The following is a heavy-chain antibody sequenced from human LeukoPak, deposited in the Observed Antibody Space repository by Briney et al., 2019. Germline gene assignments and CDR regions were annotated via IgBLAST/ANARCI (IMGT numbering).Heavy chain of an antibody. Sequence: GRSLRLSCAASGFTFSSYAMHWVRQAPGKGLEWVAVISYDGSNKYYADSVKGRFTISRDNSKNTLYLQMGSVRAEDMAVYYCARDRVVRGVIYYYYMDVWGNGTTVTISS. D-gene: IGHD3-10*01. V-gene: IGHV3-30*14. CDR3: ARDRVVRGVIYYYYMDV. J-gene: IGHJ6*03. CDR2: ISYDGSNK. CDR1: GFTFSSYA.